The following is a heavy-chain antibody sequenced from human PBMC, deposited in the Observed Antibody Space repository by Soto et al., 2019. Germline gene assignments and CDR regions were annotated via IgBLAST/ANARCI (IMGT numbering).Heavy chain of an antibody. D-gene: IGHD3-10*01. J-gene: IGHJ4*02. V-gene: IGHV3-33*08. CDR3: VRDGQYRDVEDN. CDR2: MSSDGSTA. Sequence: QEQLVEAGGGVVQPETSLRLSCATTGFSFSIYGMHWVRQAPGKGLEWVAFMSSDGSTAHYADSMKGRFTITRDNSNNIVFRHLNRLTVYDTAVYHCVRDGQYRDVEDNWGQGTLFTVSS. CDR1: GFSFSIYG.